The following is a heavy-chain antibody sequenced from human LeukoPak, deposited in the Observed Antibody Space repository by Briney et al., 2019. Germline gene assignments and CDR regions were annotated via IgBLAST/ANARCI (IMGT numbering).Heavy chain of an antibody. Sequence: GESLKISCKGSGYSFTSYWIGWVRQMPGKGLEWMGIIYPGDSDTRYSPSFQGQDTISADKSISTAYLQWSSLKASDTAMYYCARSNYDFWSGYYSRHFDYWGQGTLVTVSS. CDR2: IYPGDSDT. J-gene: IGHJ4*02. V-gene: IGHV5-51*01. CDR3: ARSNYDFWSGYYSRHFDY. D-gene: IGHD3-3*01. CDR1: GYSFTSYW.